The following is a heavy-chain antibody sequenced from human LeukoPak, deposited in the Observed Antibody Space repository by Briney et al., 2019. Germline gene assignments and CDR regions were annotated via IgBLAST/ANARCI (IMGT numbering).Heavy chain of an antibody. D-gene: IGHD3-3*01. J-gene: IGHJ4*02. Sequence: GGSLRLSCAASGFTFSSYGMHWVRQAPGKGLEWVAFIRYGGSNKYYADSVKGRFTISRDNSKNTLYLQMDSLRAEDTAVYYCAKEAASIFGVAHMGFDYWGQGTLVTVSS. CDR2: IRYGGSNK. CDR3: AKEAASIFGVAHMGFDY. CDR1: GFTFSSYG. V-gene: IGHV3-30*02.